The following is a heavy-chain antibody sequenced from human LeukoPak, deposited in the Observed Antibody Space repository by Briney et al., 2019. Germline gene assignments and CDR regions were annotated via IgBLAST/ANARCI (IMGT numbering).Heavy chain of an antibody. D-gene: IGHD1-26*01. Sequence: GGSLRLSCSASGFTFSSYAMHWARQAPGKGLEWVSGISSSGSGDNTYYADSVKGRFTISRDSSKNTLFLHMNTLRAEDTAIYYCAKDRTVGASYWYFDLWGRGTLVTVSS. CDR2: ISSSGSGDNT. CDR1: GFTFSSYA. CDR3: AKDRTVGASYWYFDL. J-gene: IGHJ2*01. V-gene: IGHV3-23*01.